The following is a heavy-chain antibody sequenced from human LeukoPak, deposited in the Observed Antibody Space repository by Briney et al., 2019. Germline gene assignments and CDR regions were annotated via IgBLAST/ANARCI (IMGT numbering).Heavy chain of an antibody. V-gene: IGHV3-7*01. J-gene: IGHJ4*02. CDR3: ARNVYRTFDS. CDR1: GFTFSTYW. Sequence: PGGSLRLSCAASGFTFSTYWMSWVRQAPGKGLEWVANIKQEGSEKYYVDSVKDRFTISRDNAKNSLYLQMNSLRVEDTAVYYCARNVYRTFDSWDQGTLVTVSS. CDR2: IKQEGSEK. D-gene: IGHD1-14*01.